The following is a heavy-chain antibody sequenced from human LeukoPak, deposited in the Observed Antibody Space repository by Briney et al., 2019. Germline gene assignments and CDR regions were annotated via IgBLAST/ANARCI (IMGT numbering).Heavy chain of an antibody. V-gene: IGHV1-2*04. D-gene: IGHD3-10*01. CDR2: INPNSGGT. J-gene: IGHJ4*02. CDR1: GYTVTGYY. Sequence: ASVKVSCKASGYTVTGYYMHWVRQAPGQGLEWMGWINPNSGGTNYAQKFQGWVTMTRDTSISTAYMELSRLRSDDTAVYYCARSLNRVWFGELLFAYWGQGTLVTVSS. CDR3: ARSLNRVWFGELLFAY.